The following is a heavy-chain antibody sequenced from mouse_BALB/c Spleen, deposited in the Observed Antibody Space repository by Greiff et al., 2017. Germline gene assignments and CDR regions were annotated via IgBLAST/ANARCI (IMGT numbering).Heavy chain of an antibody. Sequence: QVQLQQSGAELVRPGSSVKISCKASGYAFSSYWMNWVKQRPGQGLEWIGQIYPGDGDTNYNGKFKGKATLTADKSSSTAYMQLSSLTSEDSAVYFCAAYYGNPYAMDYWGQGTSVTVSS. D-gene: IGHD2-10*01. CDR3: AAYYGNPYAMDY. CDR1: GYAFSSYW. CDR2: IYPGDGDT. V-gene: IGHV1-80*01. J-gene: IGHJ4*01.